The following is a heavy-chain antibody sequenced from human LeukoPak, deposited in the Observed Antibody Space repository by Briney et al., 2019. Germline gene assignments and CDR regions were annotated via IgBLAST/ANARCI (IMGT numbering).Heavy chain of an antibody. V-gene: IGHV3-23*01. D-gene: IGHD6-19*01. J-gene: IGHJ4*02. Sequence: GGSLRLSCAASGFTFSSSAMSWVRQAPGKGLEWVSTISGSGGNTYSADSVKGRFTISRDNSKNTLYLQMNSLRAEDAAVYYCARDHAISVAGSGLDYWGQGTLVTVSA. CDR3: ARDHAISVAGSGLDY. CDR1: GFTFSSSA. CDR2: ISGSGGNT.